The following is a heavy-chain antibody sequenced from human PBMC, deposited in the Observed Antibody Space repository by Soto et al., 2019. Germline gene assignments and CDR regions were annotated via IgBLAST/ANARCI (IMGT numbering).Heavy chain of an antibody. CDR1: GFTFDDYA. CDR3: VKTTGSTGWDHFDS. J-gene: IGHJ4*02. CDR2: IHWNSGTT. V-gene: IGHV3-9*01. D-gene: IGHD3-10*01. Sequence: EVQLVESGGGLVQPGRSLRLSCAASGFTFDDYAMHWVRQAPGKGLEWVSGIHWNSGTTGYADSVRGRFTISRDNAKNSMYLQMNSLRGEDTALYHCVKTTGSTGWDHFDSWGQGTLVTVSS.